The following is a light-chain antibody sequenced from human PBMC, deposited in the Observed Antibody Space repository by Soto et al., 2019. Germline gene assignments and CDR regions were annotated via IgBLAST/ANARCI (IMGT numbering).Light chain of an antibody. CDR3: QQYDKLPPYT. CDR1: QDIDNY. J-gene: IGKJ2*01. CDR2: DAS. V-gene: IGKV1-33*01. Sequence: IQMTQSPSSLSASVGDRVTITCQASQDIDNYLNWYQQKPGQAPKLLIYDASSLETGVPSRFSGRGSGTDFTFTISSLQPEDIATYYCQQYDKLPPYTFGQGTKLELK.